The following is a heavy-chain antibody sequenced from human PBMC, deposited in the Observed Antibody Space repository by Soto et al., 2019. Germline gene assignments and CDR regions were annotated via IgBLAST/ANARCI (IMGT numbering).Heavy chain of an antibody. Sequence: GASVKVSCKVSGYTLTELSMHWVRQAPGKGLEWMGGFDPEDGETIYAQKFQGRVTMTEDTSTDTAYMELSSLRSEDTAVYYCATEPLVAADNWFDPWGQGTLVTVSS. V-gene: IGHV1-24*01. D-gene: IGHD2-2*01. CDR3: ATEPLVAADNWFDP. CDR2: FDPEDGET. CDR1: GYTLTELS. J-gene: IGHJ5*02.